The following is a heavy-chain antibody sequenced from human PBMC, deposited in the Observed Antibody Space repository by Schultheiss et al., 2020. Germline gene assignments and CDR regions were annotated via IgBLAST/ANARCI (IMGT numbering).Heavy chain of an antibody. Sequence: GGSLRLSCAASGFTFSSYAMHWVRQAPGKGLEWVAVISYDGSNKYYADSVKGRFTISRDNSKNTLYLQMNSLRAEDTAVYYCAKFPTTVTGYFDLWGRGTLVTVSS. CDR1: GFTFSSYA. V-gene: IGHV3-30*18. CDR2: ISYDGSNK. J-gene: IGHJ2*01. D-gene: IGHD4-17*01. CDR3: AKFPTTVTGYFDL.